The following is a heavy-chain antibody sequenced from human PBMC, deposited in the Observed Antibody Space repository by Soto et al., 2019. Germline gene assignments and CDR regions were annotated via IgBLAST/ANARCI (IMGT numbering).Heavy chain of an antibody. Sequence: GASVKVSCKASGYTFTSYAMHWVRQAPGQRLEWMGWINAGNVNTKYSQKFQGRVTITRDTSASTAYMELSSLRSEDTAVYYCARDPSYYGMDVWGQGTTVTVSS. CDR3: ARDPSYYGMDV. CDR1: GYTFTSYA. J-gene: IGHJ6*02. CDR2: INAGNVNT. V-gene: IGHV1-3*01.